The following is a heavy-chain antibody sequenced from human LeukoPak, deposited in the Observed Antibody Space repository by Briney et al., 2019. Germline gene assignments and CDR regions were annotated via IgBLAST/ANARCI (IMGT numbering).Heavy chain of an antibody. CDR1: GGSISSGSYY. Sequence: SSETLSLTCTVSGGSISSGSYYWSWIRQPAGKGLEWIGRIYTSGSTNYNPSLKSRVTISVDTSKNQFSLKLSSVTAADTAVYYCARRVGSRWYFDLWGRGTLVTVSS. J-gene: IGHJ2*01. CDR3: ARRVGSRWYFDL. CDR2: IYTSGST. V-gene: IGHV4-61*02.